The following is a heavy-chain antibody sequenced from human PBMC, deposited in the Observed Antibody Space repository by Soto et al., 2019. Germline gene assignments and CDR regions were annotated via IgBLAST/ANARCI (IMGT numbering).Heavy chain of an antibody. V-gene: IGHV1-18*01. CDR2: ISAYNGNT. D-gene: IGHD2-2*02. J-gene: IGHJ5*02. CDR3: ARGKYCISTSCDSWFDP. Sequence: VSVNLYCKASGYTFSIYGISWVRQAPGQGLEWMGWISAYNGNTNYAQKLQGRVTMTTDTSTSTAYMELRSLRSDDTAVYYCARGKYCISTSCDSWFDPWGQGTLVTVSS. CDR1: GYTFSIYG.